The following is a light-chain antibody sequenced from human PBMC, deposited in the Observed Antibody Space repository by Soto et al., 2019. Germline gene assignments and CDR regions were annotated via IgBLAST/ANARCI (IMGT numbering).Light chain of an antibody. J-gene: IGLJ3*02. CDR1: SSDVGGYNY. V-gene: IGLV2-8*01. CDR3: SSYARSNILV. Sequence: QSALTQPPSASGSPGQSVTISCTGTSSDVGGYNYVSWYQQLPGKVPKLLIYEVTKRPSGVPDRFSGSKSGNTASLTVSGLQAEYEAVYHPSSYARSNILVFGGGTKLTVL. CDR2: EVT.